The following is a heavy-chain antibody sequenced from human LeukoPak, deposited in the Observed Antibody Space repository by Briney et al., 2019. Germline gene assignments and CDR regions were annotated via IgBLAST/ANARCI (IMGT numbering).Heavy chain of an antibody. V-gene: IGHV1-2*02. CDR1: GYTFTDYH. Sequence: ASVKVSCTASGYTFTDYHMHWVRQAPGQGLEWMGWINPNSGGAKYAQKFQGRVSMTRDTSISTAYMELSRLKSDDTAVYYCARDGGLDYWGQGTLVTVSS. D-gene: IGHD3-16*01. CDR2: INPNSGGA. CDR3: ARDGGLDY. J-gene: IGHJ4*02.